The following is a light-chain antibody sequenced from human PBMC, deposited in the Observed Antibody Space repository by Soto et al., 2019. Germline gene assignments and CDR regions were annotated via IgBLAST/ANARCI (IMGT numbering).Light chain of an antibody. V-gene: IGKV4-1*01. J-gene: IGKJ1*01. CDR1: QSILYNSNNKNY. CDR3: QQYLRTPPT. CDR2: WAS. Sequence: DIAMTQSPDSLAVSLGERATINCKSSQSILYNSNNKNYLAWYQQKPGQPPKLLIYWASTRDSGVPDRFSGSGSGTDFTLTISSLQDEDVAVYYCQQYLRTPPTFGQGTTVEIK.